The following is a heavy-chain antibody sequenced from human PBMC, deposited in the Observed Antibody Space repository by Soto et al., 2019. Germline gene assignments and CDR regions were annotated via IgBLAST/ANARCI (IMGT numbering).Heavy chain of an antibody. CDR1: GFTFSSHG. CDR2: ISSSGSNV. D-gene: IGHD4-17*01. Sequence: PGGSLRLSCAASGFTFSSHGVNWVRQAPGKGLEWVSYISSSGSNVYYADSVKGRFTISRDNAKNSLILQMISLRAEDTAIYYCATNGPTTVTAGFDYWGQGTLVTVSS. J-gene: IGHJ4*02. CDR3: ATNGPTTVTAGFDY. V-gene: IGHV3-48*03.